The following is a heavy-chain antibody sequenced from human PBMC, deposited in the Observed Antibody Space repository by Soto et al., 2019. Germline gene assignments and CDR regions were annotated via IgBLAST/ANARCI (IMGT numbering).Heavy chain of an antibody. Sequence: EVRLVQSGAEVKKTGESLKISCKVSGYSFSNYWIGWVRQMPGKGLEWMGIIYPSDSDTKYSPSAQGQVTISADKSISAAYLQWNSLKASDTAMYYCARQGAGTIGWFAFDYWGQGTLVTVSS. V-gene: IGHV5-51*01. CDR2: IYPSDSDT. J-gene: IGHJ4*02. CDR3: ARQGAGTIGWFAFDY. D-gene: IGHD6-19*01. CDR1: GYSFSNYW.